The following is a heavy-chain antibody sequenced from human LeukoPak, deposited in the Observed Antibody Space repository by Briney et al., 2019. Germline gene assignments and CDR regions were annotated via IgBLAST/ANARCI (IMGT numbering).Heavy chain of an antibody. CDR1: GGSFSGYY. J-gene: IGHJ4*02. Sequence: PSETLSLTCAVYGGSFSGYYWSWIRQPPGKGLEWIGEINHSGSTNYNSSLKSRVTISVDTSKNQFSLKLSSVTAADTAVYYCAREEFYYWGQGTLVTVSS. CDR3: AREEFYY. CDR2: INHSGST. V-gene: IGHV4-34*01.